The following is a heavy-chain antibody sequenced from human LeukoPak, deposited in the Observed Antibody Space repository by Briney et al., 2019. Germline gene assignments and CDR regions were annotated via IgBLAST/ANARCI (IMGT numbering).Heavy chain of an antibody. CDR2: IYYSGST. CDR1: GGSISSSSYY. D-gene: IGHD5-24*01. Sequence: SETLSLTCTVSGGSISSSSYYWGWIRQPPGKGLEWIGSIYYSGSTYYNPSLKSRVTISVDTSKNQCSLKLSSVTAADTAVYYCARLVEMATIVDYWGQGTLVTVSS. J-gene: IGHJ4*02. CDR3: ARLVEMATIVDY. V-gene: IGHV4-39*07.